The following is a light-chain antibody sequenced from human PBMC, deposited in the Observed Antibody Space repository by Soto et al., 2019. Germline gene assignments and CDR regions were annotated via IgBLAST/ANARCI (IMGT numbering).Light chain of an antibody. J-gene: IGLJ2*01. V-gene: IGLV1-51*01. CDR3: GTWDSGLSAV. Sequence: QSVLTQPPSVSAAPGQKVTISCSGTSSNLGSNYVSWYQHLPGTAPKLLIYDNNKRSSGIPDRFSGSQSGTSATLDITGLQTGDEADYYCGTWDSGLSAVFGGGTKLTVL. CDR2: DNN. CDR1: SSNLGSNY.